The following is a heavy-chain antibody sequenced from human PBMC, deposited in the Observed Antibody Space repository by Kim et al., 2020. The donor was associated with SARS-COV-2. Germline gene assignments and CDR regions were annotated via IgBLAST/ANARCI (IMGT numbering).Heavy chain of an antibody. CDR3: ARDTFYYGSGEYYYGMDV. V-gene: IGHV3-11*06. Sequence: KGRLHISRDNAKNSLYLQMNSLRAEETAVYYCARDTFYYGSGEYYYGMDVWGQGTTVTVSS. J-gene: IGHJ6*02. D-gene: IGHD3-10*01.